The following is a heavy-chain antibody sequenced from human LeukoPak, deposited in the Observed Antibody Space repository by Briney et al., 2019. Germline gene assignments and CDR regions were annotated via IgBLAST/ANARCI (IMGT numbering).Heavy chain of an antibody. CDR1: GFTLSSYE. Sequence: GGSLRLSCAASGFTLSSYEMNWVRQAPGKGLEWVSYISSSGSTIYYADSVKGRFTISRDNAKNSLYLQMNSLRAEDTAVYYCARAIRGYSYGIGLNAYWGQGTLVTVSS. CDR3: ARAIRGYSYGIGLNAY. J-gene: IGHJ4*02. V-gene: IGHV3-48*03. D-gene: IGHD5-18*01. CDR2: ISSSGSTI.